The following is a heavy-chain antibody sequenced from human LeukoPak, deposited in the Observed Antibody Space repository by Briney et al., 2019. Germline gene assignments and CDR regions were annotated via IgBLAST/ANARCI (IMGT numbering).Heavy chain of an antibody. V-gene: IGHV1-18*01. D-gene: IGHD5-18*01. CDR1: GGTSSSYA. Sequence: ASVKVSCKASGGTSSSYAISWVRQAPGQGLEWVGWISVYNGNTNYAQKLQGRVTMTTDTSTSTAYMELRSLRSDDTAVYYCARGYSYGYRSYYFDYWGQGTLVTVSS. J-gene: IGHJ4*02. CDR3: ARGYSYGYRSYYFDY. CDR2: ISVYNGNT.